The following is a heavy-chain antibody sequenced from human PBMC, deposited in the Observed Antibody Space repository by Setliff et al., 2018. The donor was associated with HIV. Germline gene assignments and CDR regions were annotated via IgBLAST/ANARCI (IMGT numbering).Heavy chain of an antibody. CDR2: ISSSASTI. Sequence: GGSLRLSCAASGFTFSGYYMSWSRQAPGKGLELVSYISSSASTIYYADSVNGRFTISRDNSKNTVYLQMDSLRAEDTAIYYCAKDYNFWSAHGAHPVDWGQGTLVTVSS. D-gene: IGHD3-3*01. V-gene: IGHV3-11*01. CDR3: AKDYNFWSAHGAHPVD. J-gene: IGHJ4*02. CDR1: GFTFSGYY.